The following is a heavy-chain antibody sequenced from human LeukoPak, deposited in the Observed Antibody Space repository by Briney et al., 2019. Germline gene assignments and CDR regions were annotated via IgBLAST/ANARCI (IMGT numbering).Heavy chain of an antibody. CDR3: ARRRGYYYGSGSQHDY. CDR2: INHSGST. D-gene: IGHD3-10*01. V-gene: IGHV4-34*01. CDR1: GGSFSGYY. J-gene: IGHJ4*02. Sequence: SETLSLTCAVYGGSFSGYYWSWIRQPPGKGLEWIGEINHSGSTNYNPSLKSRVTISVDTSKNQFSLKLSSVTAADTAVYYCARRRGYYYGSGSQHDYWGQGTLVTVSS.